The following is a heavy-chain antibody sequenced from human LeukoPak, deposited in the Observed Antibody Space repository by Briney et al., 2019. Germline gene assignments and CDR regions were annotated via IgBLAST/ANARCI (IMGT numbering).Heavy chain of an antibody. Sequence: SQTLSLTCAISGDSVSSNSVTWNWIRQSPSRGLEWLGRTYYRSTWYNDYAVSVRGRITVNPDTSKNQFSLHLNSVTPEDTAVYYCARSIPYGTTWYGRSDYWGQGTLVTVSS. J-gene: IGHJ4*02. D-gene: IGHD6-13*01. CDR2: TYYRSTWYN. V-gene: IGHV6-1*01. CDR1: GDSVSSNSVT. CDR3: ARSIPYGTTWYGRSDY.